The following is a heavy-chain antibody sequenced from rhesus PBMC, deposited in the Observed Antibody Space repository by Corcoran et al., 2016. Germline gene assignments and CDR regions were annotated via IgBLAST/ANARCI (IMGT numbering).Heavy chain of an antibody. J-gene: IGHJ3*01. D-gene: IGHD2-33*01. CDR3: ARRYPYNSGWPDAFDF. V-gene: IGHV4-143*01. CDR2: GYGWGGSP. Sequence: QVQLQESGPGLVQPSETLSLTCSVSGASISDYYYLSWVWQSPGKGLEWIGGGYGWGGSPYSHPSRTRRLTLSKDTSDMQFSLRLTSVTAADTAVYYCARRYPYNSGWPDAFDFWGQGLRFTVSS. CDR1: GASISDYYY.